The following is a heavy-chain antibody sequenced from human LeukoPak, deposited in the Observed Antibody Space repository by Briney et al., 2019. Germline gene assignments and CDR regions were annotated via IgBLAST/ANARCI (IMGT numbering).Heavy chain of an antibody. CDR3: AIVHGTSYN. V-gene: IGHV3-23*01. Sequence: GGSLRLSCAASGFTFSNCAMSWVRQAPGKGLEWVSSISGSGVSTYYADSVKGRFTISRDSSKNTLYLQMNSLRAEDTAVYYCAIVHGTSYNWGQGTLVTVSS. CDR2: ISGSGVST. J-gene: IGHJ4*02. CDR1: GFTFSNCA. D-gene: IGHD4/OR15-4a*01.